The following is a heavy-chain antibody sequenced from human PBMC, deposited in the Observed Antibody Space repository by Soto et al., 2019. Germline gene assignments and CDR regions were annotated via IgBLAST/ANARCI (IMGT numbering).Heavy chain of an antibody. V-gene: IGHV3-53*01. D-gene: IGHD3-16*01. CDR3: ARDLAIPYGMDV. CDR1: VFTVSSNY. Sequence: GGSLRLSCAASVFTVSSNYMSWVRQAPGKGLEWVSVIYSGGSTYYADSVKGRFTISRDNSKNTLYLQMNSLRAEDTAVYYCARDLAIPYGMDVWGQGTTVTVSS. J-gene: IGHJ6*02. CDR2: IYSGGST.